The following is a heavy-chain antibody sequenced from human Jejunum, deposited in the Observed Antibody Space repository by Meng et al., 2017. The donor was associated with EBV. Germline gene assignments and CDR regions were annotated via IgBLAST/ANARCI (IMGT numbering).Heavy chain of an antibody. V-gene: IGHV3-21*01. CDR1: DFTFDEYS. Sequence: GQLVVSGGGWVQPGGSLRLSCXGSDFTFDEYSMNWVRQAPGKGLEWVSSISGNSGHIDYADSLKGRFTISRDNAKKSLFLQMDSLRVDDTAVYYCAAGTTTTTKYNWLDPWGLGTLVTVSS. J-gene: IGHJ5*02. CDR3: AAGTTTTTKYNWLDP. CDR2: ISGNSGHI. D-gene: IGHD1-1*01.